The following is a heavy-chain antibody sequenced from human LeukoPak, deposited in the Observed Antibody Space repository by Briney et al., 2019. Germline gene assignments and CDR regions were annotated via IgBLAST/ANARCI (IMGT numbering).Heavy chain of an antibody. J-gene: IGHJ1*01. CDR2: IYSAGSGGTT. CDR3: ARHYDSTGYYYFDQ. V-gene: IGHV3-53*01. CDR1: GFTVSTNY. Sequence: GGSQRLSCAASGFTVSTNYLSWVRQAPGKGLEWVSVIYSAGSGGTTYYADSVKGRFTISRDNSKNTLYLQMNSLRADDTAVYYCARHYDSTGYYYFDQWGQGTLVTVSS. D-gene: IGHD3-22*01.